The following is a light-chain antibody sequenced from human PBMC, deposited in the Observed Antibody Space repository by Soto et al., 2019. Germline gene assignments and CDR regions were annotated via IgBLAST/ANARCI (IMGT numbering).Light chain of an antibody. J-gene: IGKJ1*01. CDR3: QHSTTWA. V-gene: IGKV1-39*01. CDR1: QTISTF. Sequence: DIQMTQSPSSLSASVGDRVTLTCRASQTISTFLNWYQHKPGKAPKLLIYDASYLQSGVPSRFSGSGSGTDFTLTISSLQPEDFATYSCQHSTTWAFGQGTKVDIK. CDR2: DAS.